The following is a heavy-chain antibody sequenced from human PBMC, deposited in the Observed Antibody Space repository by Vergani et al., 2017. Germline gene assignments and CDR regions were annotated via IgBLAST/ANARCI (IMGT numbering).Heavy chain of an antibody. D-gene: IGHD3-9*01. CDR1: GYSISSGYY. CDR3: AIYDILTGYYKGYYYDY. CDR2: IYHSGSS. J-gene: IGHJ4*02. V-gene: IGHV4-38-2*02. Sequence: QVQLQESGPGLVKPSETLSLTCTVSGYSISSGYYWGWIRQPPGKGLEWIGSIYHSGSSYYNPSLKSRVTISVDTYKNQFSLKLSSVTAADTAVYYCAIYDILTGYYKGYYYDYWRQGTLITVSS.